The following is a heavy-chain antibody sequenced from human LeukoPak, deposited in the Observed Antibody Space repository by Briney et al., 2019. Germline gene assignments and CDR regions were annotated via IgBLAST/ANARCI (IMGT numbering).Heavy chain of an antibody. CDR2: ISGSGGST. Sequence: PGGSLRLSCAASGFTFSSYAMSWVRQAPGKGLEWVSAISGSGGSTYYADSVKGRFTISRDNSKNTLYLQMNSLRAEDTAVYYCANGVCYDSSGYTDWGQGTLVTVSS. CDR1: GFTFSSYA. J-gene: IGHJ4*02. V-gene: IGHV3-23*01. CDR3: ANGVCYDSSGYTD. D-gene: IGHD3-22*01.